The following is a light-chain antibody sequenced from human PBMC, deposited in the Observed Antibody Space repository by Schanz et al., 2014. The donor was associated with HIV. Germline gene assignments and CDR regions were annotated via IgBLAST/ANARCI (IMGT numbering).Light chain of an antibody. Sequence: QSVLTQPASVSGSPGQSISISCTGTSGDVGGYNYVSWYQQHPGKAPKLMIYDVNNRPSGVPDRFSGSKSGNTASLTVSGLQAEDEADYYCSSYAGSNNLEVVFGGGTKLTVL. CDR3: SSYAGSNNLEVV. CDR1: SGDVGGYNY. V-gene: IGLV2-14*03. CDR2: DVN. J-gene: IGLJ2*01.